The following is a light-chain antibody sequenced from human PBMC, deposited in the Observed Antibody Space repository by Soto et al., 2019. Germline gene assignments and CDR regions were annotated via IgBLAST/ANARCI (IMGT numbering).Light chain of an antibody. CDR2: DAS. J-gene: IGLJ1*01. CDR1: SSDVGGYNY. Sequence: QSALTQPASVSGSPGQSITISCTGTSSDVGGYNYVSWYQQHPDKAPKLIIYDASNRPSGVSNRFSGSKSGNTASLTISGIQAEDEADYYCSSYTISSTEVFGTGTKLTVL. V-gene: IGLV2-14*03. CDR3: SSYTISSTEV.